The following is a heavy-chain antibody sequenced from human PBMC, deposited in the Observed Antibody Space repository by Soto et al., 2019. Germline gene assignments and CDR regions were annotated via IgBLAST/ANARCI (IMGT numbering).Heavy chain of an antibody. CDR2: IWYDGSNK. Sequence: QVQLVESGGGVVQPGRSLRLSCAASGFTFSSYGMLWVRQAPGKGLEWVAVIWYDGSNKYYADSVKGRFTISRDNSKNTLYLQMNSLRAEDTAVYYCARDLTRYCSGGSCYRAFDPWGQGTLVTVSS. D-gene: IGHD2-15*01. CDR3: ARDLTRYCSGGSCYRAFDP. V-gene: IGHV3-33*01. J-gene: IGHJ5*02. CDR1: GFTFSSYG.